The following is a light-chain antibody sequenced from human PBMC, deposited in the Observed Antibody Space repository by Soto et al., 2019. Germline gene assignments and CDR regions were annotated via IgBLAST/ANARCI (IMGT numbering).Light chain of an antibody. Sequence: DIQMTQSPSSLSASVGDRVTITCQASQAISNYLNWYHQKPGKAPKLLIYDASNLETGVPSRFSGSGSGTDFTFSISTLQPEDIATYYCQQYDNLPLTFGQGTRLEIK. V-gene: IGKV1-33*01. J-gene: IGKJ5*01. CDR3: QQYDNLPLT. CDR2: DAS. CDR1: QAISNY.